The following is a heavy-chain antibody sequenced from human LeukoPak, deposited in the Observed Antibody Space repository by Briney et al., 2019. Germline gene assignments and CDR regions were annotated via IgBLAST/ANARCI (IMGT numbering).Heavy chain of an antibody. V-gene: IGHV4-4*07. CDR1: GGSISSYY. Sequence: PSETLSLTCTVSGGSISSYYWSWIRQPAGKGLEWIGRIYTSGSTNYNPSLKSRVTMSVDTSKNQFSLKLSSVTAADTAVYYCARERLRLGELSPLDYWGQGTLVTVSS. CDR2: IYTSGST. J-gene: IGHJ4*02. D-gene: IGHD3-16*02. CDR3: ARERLRLGELSPLDY.